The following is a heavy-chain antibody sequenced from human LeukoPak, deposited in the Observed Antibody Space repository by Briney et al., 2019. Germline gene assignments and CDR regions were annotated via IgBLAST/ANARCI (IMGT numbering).Heavy chain of an antibody. J-gene: IGHJ5*02. CDR1: GYTFTSYA. Sequence: ASVKVSCKASGYTFTSYAMHWVRQAPGQRLEWMGWINAGNGNTKYSQKLQGRVTITRDTSASTAYMELSSLRSEDTAVYYCARTVTPYIPWFDPWGQGTLVTVSS. D-gene: IGHD4-17*01. V-gene: IGHV1-3*01. CDR2: INAGNGNT. CDR3: ARTVTPYIPWFDP.